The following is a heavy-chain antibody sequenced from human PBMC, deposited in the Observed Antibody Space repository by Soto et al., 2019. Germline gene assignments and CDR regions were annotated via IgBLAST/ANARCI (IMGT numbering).Heavy chain of an antibody. V-gene: IGHV1-18*01. D-gene: IGHD5-18*01. Sequence: QVQLVQSGPEVKKPGASGKVSCKASAYTFTTYGISWVRQAPGQGLEWMGWISGYNGQTNYAQKFRGRVTITTDTSTSTAYMELRSLRSDDTAMYYCARDGRKELWVEGLNAMDVWGQGTTVTVSS. CDR3: ARDGRKELWVEGLNAMDV. CDR2: ISGYNGQT. J-gene: IGHJ6*02. CDR1: AYTFTTYG.